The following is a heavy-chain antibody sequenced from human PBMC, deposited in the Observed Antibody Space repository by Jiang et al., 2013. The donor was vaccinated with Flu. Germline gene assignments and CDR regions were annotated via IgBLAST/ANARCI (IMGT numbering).Heavy chain of an antibody. J-gene: IGHJ4*02. CDR1: GGSISSGGYS. Sequence: GLVKPSQTVSLTCAVSGGSISSGGYSWGWIRQPPGRGLEWIAYFYYSGGTYYNPSLRSRVDTSGDASQNQFSLKLSSVTAADTAMYYCARVRVDSGTVDYWGQGTLVTVCS. V-gene: IGHV4-30-4*07. CDR3: ARVRVDSGTVDY. D-gene: IGHD3-10*01. CDR2: FYYSGGT.